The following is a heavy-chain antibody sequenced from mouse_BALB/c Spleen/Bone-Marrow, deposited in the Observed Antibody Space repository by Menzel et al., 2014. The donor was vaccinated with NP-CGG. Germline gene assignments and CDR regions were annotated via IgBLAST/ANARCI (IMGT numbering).Heavy chain of an antibody. CDR3: TRYGNSHYYAMDY. V-gene: IGHV1-69*01. CDR2: IYPSDSYT. J-gene: IGHJ4*01. Sequence: QLQLHQPGAELVRPGASVKLSCRASSYTYTSYWINWVKQRPGQGLEWLGNIYPSDSYTNYNQRFKDKSTLTVDKSSSTAYMQLSSPTSEDSAVYYCTRYGNSHYYAMDYWGQGTSVTVSS. CDR1: SYTYTSYW. D-gene: IGHD1-1*01.